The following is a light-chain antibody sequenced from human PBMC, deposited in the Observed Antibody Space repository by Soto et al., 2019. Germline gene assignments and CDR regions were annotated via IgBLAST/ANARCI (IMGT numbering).Light chain of an antibody. CDR1: QGISRA. CDR3: QQFNNHPQT. CDR2: DAS. Sequence: AIQLTQSPSSLSASVGDKVSITCRASQGISRALAWYQQKPGQAPKILIFDASSLESGVPSRFSGSGSGTDFTLTISSLQTEDSATYYCQQFNNHPQTFGPGTKVEIK. J-gene: IGKJ3*01. V-gene: IGKV1D-13*01.